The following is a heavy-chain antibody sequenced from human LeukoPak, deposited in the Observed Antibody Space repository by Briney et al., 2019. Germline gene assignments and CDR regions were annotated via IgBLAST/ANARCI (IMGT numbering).Heavy chain of an antibody. CDR1: GYTLTELS. D-gene: IGHD3-16*02. CDR3: ATEREYDYVWGSYRFNGLAY. Sequence: ASVKVSCKVSGYTLTELSMHWVRQAPGKGLEWMGGFDPEDGETIYAQKFQGRVTMTEDTSTDTAYMELSSLRSEDTAVYYCATEREYDYVWGSYRFNGLAYWGQGTLVTVSS. V-gene: IGHV1-24*01. CDR2: FDPEDGET. J-gene: IGHJ4*02.